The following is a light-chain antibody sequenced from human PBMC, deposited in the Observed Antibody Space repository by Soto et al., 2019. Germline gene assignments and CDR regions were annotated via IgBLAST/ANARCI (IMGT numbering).Light chain of an antibody. V-gene: IGLV2-8*01. CDR3: SSYGGSNRV. J-gene: IGLJ2*01. CDR1: SSDVGAYNF. Sequence: QSALTQTPSASGSLGQSVTISCTGTSSDVGAYNFVSWYQQHPGKAPKLIIYEVRRRPSGVPDRFSGSKSGNTASLTVSGHQAEDEADYCCSSYGGSNRVFGGGAKLTVL. CDR2: EVR.